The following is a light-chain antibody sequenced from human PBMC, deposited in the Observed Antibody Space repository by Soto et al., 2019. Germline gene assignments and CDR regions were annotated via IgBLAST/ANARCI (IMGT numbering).Light chain of an antibody. Sequence: EIVLAQSPGTLSLSPGESATLSCRASQSVSSSFLAWYQQKAGHAPRLLIYGASRRPTGIPERFSGSGSVTDFTLTISRLEPADFAVYYCQQYVSSPWAFGQGTKVEI. J-gene: IGKJ1*01. CDR3: QQYVSSPWA. CDR2: GAS. V-gene: IGKV3-20*01. CDR1: QSVSSSF.